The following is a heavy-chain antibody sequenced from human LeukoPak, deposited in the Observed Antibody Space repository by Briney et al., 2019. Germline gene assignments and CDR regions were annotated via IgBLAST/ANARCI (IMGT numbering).Heavy chain of an antibody. J-gene: IGHJ4*02. CDR3: AREGGPYRPLDY. D-gene: IGHD3-16*01. CDR1: GGSFSGYY. V-gene: IGHV4-34*01. CDR2: VNLQGST. Sequence: SETLSLTCAVYGGSFSGYYWSWIRQPPGKGLEWIGEVNLQGSTNYNPSLMGRVAISVDTSENHVSLQLTSVTAADTAVYYCAREGGPYRPLDYSGQGTLVTVS.